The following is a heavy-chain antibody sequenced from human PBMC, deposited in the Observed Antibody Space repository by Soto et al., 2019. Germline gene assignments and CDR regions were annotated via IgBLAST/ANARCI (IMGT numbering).Heavy chain of an antibody. CDR2: IYYSGST. Sequence: QVQLQESGPGLVKPSQTLSLTCTVSGGSISSGGYYWSRIRQHPGKGLEWIGYIYYSGSTYYNPSLKCRVTISVDTSKNQFSLKLSSVTAADTAVYYCAGIYSGSPGGTLRYWGQGTLVTVSS. J-gene: IGHJ4*02. D-gene: IGHD1-26*01. CDR3: AGIYSGSPGGTLRY. V-gene: IGHV4-31*03. CDR1: GGSISSGGYY.